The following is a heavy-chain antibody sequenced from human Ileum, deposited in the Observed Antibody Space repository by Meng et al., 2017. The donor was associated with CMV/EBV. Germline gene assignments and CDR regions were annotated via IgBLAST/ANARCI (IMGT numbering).Heavy chain of an antibody. CDR3: TRAYYYDSSGYYDY. J-gene: IGHJ4*02. Sequence: VLRQHPGPVLEKPPRTLSLTGAISVDSVSSNSVTWNWIRQSPSRGLEWLERTYYRSKWYNDYAVSVKSRITINPDTSKNQFSLQLNSMTPEDTAVYYCTRAYYYDSSGYYDYWGQGTLVTVSS. D-gene: IGHD3-22*01. V-gene: IGHV6-1*01. CDR1: VDSVSSNSVT. CDR2: TYYRSKWYN.